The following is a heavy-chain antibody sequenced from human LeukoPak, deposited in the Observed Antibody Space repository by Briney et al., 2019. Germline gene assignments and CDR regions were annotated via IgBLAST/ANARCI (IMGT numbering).Heavy chain of an antibody. D-gene: IGHD5-12*01. J-gene: IGHJ4*02. CDR3: ARVRSGYYQDY. CDR1: GFTFSSYS. V-gene: IGHV3-48*02. Sequence: GGSLRLSCAASGFTFSSYSMNWVRQAPGKGLEWVSYITSSGGTIYHADSVRGRFTISRDNARNSLYLQMNSLRDGDTAVYYCARVRSGYYQDYWGQGTLVTVSS. CDR2: ITSSGGTI.